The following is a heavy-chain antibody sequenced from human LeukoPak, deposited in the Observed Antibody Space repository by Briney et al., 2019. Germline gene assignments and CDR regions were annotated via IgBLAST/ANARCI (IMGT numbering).Heavy chain of an antibody. Sequence: GGSLRLSCAASGFTFDDYAMHWVRQAPGKGLEWVPGISWNSGSIGYADSVKGRFTISRDNAKNSLYLQMNSLRAEDTALYYCAKDAIPGYCTNGVCPKDYYYGMDVWGQGTTVTVSS. V-gene: IGHV3-9*01. D-gene: IGHD2-8*01. CDR2: ISWNSGSI. CDR1: GFTFDDYA. J-gene: IGHJ6*02. CDR3: AKDAIPGYCTNGVCPKDYYYGMDV.